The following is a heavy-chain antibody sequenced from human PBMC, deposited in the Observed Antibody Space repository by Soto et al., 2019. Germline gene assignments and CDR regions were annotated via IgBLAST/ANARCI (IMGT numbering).Heavy chain of an antibody. J-gene: IGHJ4*02. V-gene: IGHV4-31*03. CDR1: VASITSGGSS. Sequence: QVQLLESGPGLVKPSQTLSLTCTVSVASITSGGSSWSGSRQHPGKGLEWIGYIYYSGSTYYNPSLKSRVTISVDTSKNQFSLKLSSVTAADTAVYYCARGPGIMAKIDYWGQGTLVTVSS. CDR3: ARGPGIMAKIDY. CDR2: IYYSGST. D-gene: IGHD3-16*01.